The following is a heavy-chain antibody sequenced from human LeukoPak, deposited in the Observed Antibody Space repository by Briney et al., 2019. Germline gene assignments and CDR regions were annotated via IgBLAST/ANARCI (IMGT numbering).Heavy chain of an antibody. D-gene: IGHD2-2*02. V-gene: IGHV3-48*01. CDR1: GFTFSTYS. CDR2: ISSSSSTI. J-gene: IGHJ4*02. Sequence: GGSLRLSCAASGFTFSTYSMNWVRQAPGKGLEWVSYISSSSSTIYYADSVKGRFTISRDNAKNSLYLQMNSLRAEDTAVYYCAKWARDCSSTSCYMRYWGQGTLVTVSS. CDR3: AKWARDCSSTSCYMRY.